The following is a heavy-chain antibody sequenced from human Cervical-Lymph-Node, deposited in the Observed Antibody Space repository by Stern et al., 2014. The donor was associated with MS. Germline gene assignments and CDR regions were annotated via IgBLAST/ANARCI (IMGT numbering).Heavy chain of an antibody. CDR2: ISDSGGTT. CDR1: GFTFNHYA. Sequence: EVQLLESGGGLVQPGGSLRLSCVASGFTFNHYAMSWVRQPPGKGLEWVSVISDSGGTTKYADSVKGRFTISRDDSKNTVSLQMNSLRVEDTAVYYCAKDTEVSAPPGYYYFGMDVWGQGTTVTVSS. J-gene: IGHJ6*02. V-gene: IGHV3-23*01. D-gene: IGHD6-6*01. CDR3: AKDTEVSAPPGYYYFGMDV.